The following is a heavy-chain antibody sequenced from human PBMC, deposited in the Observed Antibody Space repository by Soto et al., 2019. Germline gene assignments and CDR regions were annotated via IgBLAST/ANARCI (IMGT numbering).Heavy chain of an antibody. J-gene: IGHJ5*02. V-gene: IGHV4-59*01. CDR2: IYYSGMT. Sequence: SETLSLTGTASVGGISSYYWSWIRQPPGKGLEWIWDIYYSGMTDYNPSLKSRVTVSVYASENQFSPKLSSVTAADTAVYYCARGSVYKTMIPRCLDPWGHGTPVTVYS. D-gene: IGHD3-22*01. CDR1: VGGISSYY. CDR3: ARGSVYKTMIPRCLDP.